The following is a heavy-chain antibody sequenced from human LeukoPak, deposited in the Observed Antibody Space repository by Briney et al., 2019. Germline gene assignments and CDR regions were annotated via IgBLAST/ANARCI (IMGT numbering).Heavy chain of an antibody. CDR1: GGFISSSSYY. V-gene: IGHV4-39*01. J-gene: IGHJ4*02. CDR2: IYYSGST. D-gene: IGHD3-22*01. Sequence: SETLSLTCTVSGGFISSSSYYWGWIRQPPGKGLEWIGSIYYSGSTYYNPSLKSRVTISVDTSKNQFSLKLSSVTAADTAVYYCASIWYDSSGYPLDYWGQGTLVTVSS. CDR3: ASIWYDSSGYPLDY.